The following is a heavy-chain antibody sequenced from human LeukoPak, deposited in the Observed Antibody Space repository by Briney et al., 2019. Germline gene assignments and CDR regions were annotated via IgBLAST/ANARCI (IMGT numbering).Heavy chain of an antibody. CDR2: IIPIFGTA. D-gene: IGHD1-26*01. J-gene: IGHJ5*02. CDR3: ARDRSGSYFRWFDP. V-gene: IGHV1-69*13. CDR1: GCTFSSYA. Sequence: GASVKVSCKASGCTFSSYAISWVRQAPGQGLEWMGGIIPIFGTANYAQKFQGRVTITADESTSTAYMELSSLRSEDTAVYYCARDRSGSYFRWFDPWGQGTLVTVSS.